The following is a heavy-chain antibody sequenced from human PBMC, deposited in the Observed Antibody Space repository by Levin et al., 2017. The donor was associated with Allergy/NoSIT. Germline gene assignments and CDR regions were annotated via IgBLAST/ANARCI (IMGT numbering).Heavy chain of an antibody. CDR3: ARAVGTSPYFFDY. V-gene: IGHV4-38-2*01. CDR2: VHNSWTT. CDR1: GYPIGSGFY. D-gene: IGHD1-26*01. J-gene: IGHJ4*02. Sequence: SETLSLTCAVSGYPIGSGFYWGWIRQPPGKGLEWIGSVHNSWTTYYNASLERRVTFSVDTSKNQFSLKLNSVTAAETAVYSCARAVGTSPYFFDYWGQGILVTVSS.